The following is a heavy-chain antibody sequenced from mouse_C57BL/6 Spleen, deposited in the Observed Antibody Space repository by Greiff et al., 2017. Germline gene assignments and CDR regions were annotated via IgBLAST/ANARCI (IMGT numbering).Heavy chain of an antibody. CDR1: GFTFSDYG. J-gene: IGHJ4*01. Sequence: EVKLMESGGGLVKPGGSLKLSCAASGFTFSDYGMHWVRQAPEMGLEWVAYISSGSSTIYYADTVKGRFTISRDNAKNTLFLQMTSLRSEDTAMYYCARGAMDYWGQGTSVTVSS. V-gene: IGHV5-17*01. CDR3: ARGAMDY. CDR2: ISSGSSTI.